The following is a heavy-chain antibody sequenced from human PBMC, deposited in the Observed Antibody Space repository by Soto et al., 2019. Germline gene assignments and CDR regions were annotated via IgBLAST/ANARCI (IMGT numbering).Heavy chain of an antibody. V-gene: IGHV4-4*02. CDR2: IHHSETT. J-gene: IGHJ4*02. D-gene: IGHD1-26*01. CDR3: ARTPLL. Sequence: SETLSLTCAVSGAPITSNNWWAWLRRSPGKGLEWIGEIHHSETTNYNPSLNSRVTISVDTSKNQFSLKLSSVTAADTAVYYCARTPLLWGQGTLVTVSS. CDR1: GAPITSNNW.